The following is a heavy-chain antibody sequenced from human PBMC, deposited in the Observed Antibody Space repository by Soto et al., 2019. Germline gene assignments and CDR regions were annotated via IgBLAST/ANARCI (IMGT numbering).Heavy chain of an antibody. V-gene: IGHV3-23*01. Sequence: EVQLLESGGGLVQPGGSLRLSCAASGFIFSNYAMPWVRQAPGKGLEWVSTISGSGDSTYYADSVKGRFTISRDNSKNTLYLQMTSLRAEDTAAYYCAKGGWGTVLDYWGQGTLVTVSS. CDR1: GFIFSNYA. D-gene: IGHD1-7*01. CDR2: ISGSGDST. CDR3: AKGGWGTVLDY. J-gene: IGHJ4*02.